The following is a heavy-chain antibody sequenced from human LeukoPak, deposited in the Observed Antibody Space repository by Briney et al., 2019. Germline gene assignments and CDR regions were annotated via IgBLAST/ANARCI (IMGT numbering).Heavy chain of an antibody. CDR1: GFTFSSYA. Sequence: GGSLRLSCAASGFTFSSYAMSWVRQAPGKGLELVSAISGSGGSTYYADSVKGRFTISRDNSKNTLYLQMNSLRAEDTAVYYCAKRRDIVVVVAARDYFDYWGQGTLVTVSS. CDR3: AKRRDIVVVVAARDYFDY. V-gene: IGHV3-23*01. J-gene: IGHJ4*02. CDR2: ISGSGGST. D-gene: IGHD2-15*01.